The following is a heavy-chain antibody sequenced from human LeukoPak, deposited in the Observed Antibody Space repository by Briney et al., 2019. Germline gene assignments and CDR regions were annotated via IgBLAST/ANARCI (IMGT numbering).Heavy chain of an antibody. J-gene: IGHJ5*02. CDR3: ARAAGARIAAAGTVNWFDP. CDR2: INPNSGGT. Sequence: ASVKVSCKASGYTFTGYYMHWVRQAPGQGLEWMGWINPNSGGTNYAQKFQGRVTMTRDTSISTAYMELCRLRSDDTAVYYCARAAGARIAAAGTVNWFDPWGQGTLVTVSS. D-gene: IGHD6-13*01. V-gene: IGHV1-2*02. CDR1: GYTFTGYY.